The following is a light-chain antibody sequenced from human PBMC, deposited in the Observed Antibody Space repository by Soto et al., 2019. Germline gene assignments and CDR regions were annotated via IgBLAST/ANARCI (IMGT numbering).Light chain of an antibody. CDR1: QIVTSS. J-gene: IGKJ2*01. CDR2: DTF. Sequence: EIVLTQSPATLSLSPGTGATLSRRASQIVTSSVAWYQQRPGQAPRLLIYDTFTRATGIPARFSAKGAGTDFTLTISSLEPEDSAVYFCQLRSDWPPTYTFGQGTKLE. V-gene: IGKV3-11*01. CDR3: QLRSDWPPTYT.